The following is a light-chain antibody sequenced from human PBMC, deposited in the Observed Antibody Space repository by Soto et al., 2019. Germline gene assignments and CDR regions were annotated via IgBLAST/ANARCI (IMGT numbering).Light chain of an antibody. CDR3: QQYDNLPLT. Sequence: IRMAPSPSSLSASVGDRVTITCQASQDISNYLNWYQQKPGKAPKLLIYDASNLETGVPSRFSGSGSGTDFTFTISSLQPEDIATHYCQQYDNLPLTFGGGTKVDIK. CDR1: QDISNY. V-gene: IGKV1-33*01. J-gene: IGKJ4*01. CDR2: DAS.